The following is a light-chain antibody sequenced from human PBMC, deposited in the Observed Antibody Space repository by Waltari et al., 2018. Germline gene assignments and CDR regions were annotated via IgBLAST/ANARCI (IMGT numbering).Light chain of an antibody. Sequence: DIVLTQSPGTLSLSPRERPTLSCRASQSVGRSLVWYQQKPGQAPRLLIYGAPNRATGIPDRFSGSGSGTDFSLTISTLEPEDFAVYYCQKNDRFPATFGQGTKVEIK. CDR2: GAP. CDR1: QSVGRS. CDR3: QKNDRFPAT. J-gene: IGKJ1*01. V-gene: IGKV3-20*01.